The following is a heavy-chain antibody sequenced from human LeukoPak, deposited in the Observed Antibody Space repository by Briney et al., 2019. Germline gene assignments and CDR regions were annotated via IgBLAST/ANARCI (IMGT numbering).Heavy chain of an antibody. CDR1: GYTFTSYD. J-gene: IGHJ4*02. CDR3: ARGQVRWFGELLLVSPAPFDY. Sequence: LWASVKVSCKASGYTFTSYDINWVRQATGQGLEWMGWMNPNSGNTGYAQKFQGRVTITRNTSISTAYMELSSLRSEDTAVYYCARGQVRWFGELLLVSPAPFDYWGQGTLVTVSS. V-gene: IGHV1-8*03. CDR2: MNPNSGNT. D-gene: IGHD3-10*01.